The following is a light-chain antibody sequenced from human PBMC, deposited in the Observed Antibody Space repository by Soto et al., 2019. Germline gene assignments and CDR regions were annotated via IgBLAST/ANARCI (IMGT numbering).Light chain of an antibody. V-gene: IGKV1-39*01. Sequence: DIQITQSPSSLSASVGDRVTITCRASLTINNYLNWYQQKTVRAPKLLISAASSLQNEVPSRFSGSGSGTDFTLTISSLQPEDYVSYYCHQSYSALSWTFGQGTKVDIK. J-gene: IGKJ1*01. CDR3: HQSYSALSWT. CDR2: AAS. CDR1: LTINNY.